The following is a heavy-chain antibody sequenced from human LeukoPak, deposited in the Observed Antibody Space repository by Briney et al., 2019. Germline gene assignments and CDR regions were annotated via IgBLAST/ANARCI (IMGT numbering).Heavy chain of an antibody. CDR1: GVAFSTSW. Sequence: GGSLRLSCAASGVAFSTSWMHWVRDATGKGGVWVSRISSDGSNTIYADSVRGRFTISRDNAKNTLYLQMNSLRAEDTAVYYCARDQSIMGPTTVDYWGQGTLVTVSS. V-gene: IGHV3-74*01. J-gene: IGHJ4*02. CDR2: ISSDGSNT. CDR3: ARDQSIMGPTTVDY. D-gene: IGHD1-26*01.